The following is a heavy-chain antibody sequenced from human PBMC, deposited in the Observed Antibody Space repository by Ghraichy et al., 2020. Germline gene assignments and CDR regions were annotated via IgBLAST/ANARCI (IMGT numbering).Heavy chain of an antibody. V-gene: IGHV3-30*02. CDR3: AKSITMWSYGMDA. CDR1: GFTFSNQG. Sequence: GGSLRLSCAASGFTFSNQGMHWVRQAPGKGLEWVSFMRSDGGEISYSDSVKGRFAISRDNSRNTLFLGMNSLRPEDTAIYYCAKSITMWSYGMDAWGHGTTVTVSS. CDR2: MRSDGGEI. J-gene: IGHJ6*02. D-gene: IGHD3-10*02.